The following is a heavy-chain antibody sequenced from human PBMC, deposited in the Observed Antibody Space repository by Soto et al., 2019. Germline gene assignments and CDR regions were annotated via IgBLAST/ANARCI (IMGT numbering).Heavy chain of an antibody. D-gene: IGHD2-2*01. Sequence: EVQLVESGGGLVQPGGSLKLSCAASGFTFSDSAMHWVRQASGKGQEWVGRIRSRGNNYATAYAASAKGRFTISRDDSKNTAYLQMNSLKTEDMAVYYCTRFSRTLGWFFDLWGRGTLVTVSS. CDR1: GFTFSDSA. CDR3: TRFSRTLGWFFDL. V-gene: IGHV3-73*02. CDR2: IRSRGNNYAT. J-gene: IGHJ2*01.